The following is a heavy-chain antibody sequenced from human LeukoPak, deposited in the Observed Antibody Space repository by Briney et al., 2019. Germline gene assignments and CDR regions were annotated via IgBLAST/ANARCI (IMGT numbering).Heavy chain of an antibody. CDR2: IYYSGST. CDR3: ARHPTHDYSNYLEPNWFDP. V-gene: IGHV4-39*01. CDR1: GGSISSSSYY. Sequence: SETLSLTCTVSGGSISSSSYYWGWIRQPPGKGLEWIGSIYYSGSTYYNPSLKSRVAISVDTSKNQFSLKLSSVTAADTAVYYCARHPTHDYSNYLEPNWFDPWGQGTLVTVSS. J-gene: IGHJ5*02. D-gene: IGHD4-11*01.